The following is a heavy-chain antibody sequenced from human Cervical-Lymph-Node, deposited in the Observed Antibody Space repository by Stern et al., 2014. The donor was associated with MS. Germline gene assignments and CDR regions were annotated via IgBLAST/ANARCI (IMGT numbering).Heavy chain of an antibody. CDR3: ARGVWFDP. CDR2: VYTSGST. Sequence: QVQLQESGPGLVKPSQTLSLTCTVSGGSISSGSYYWSWIRQPAGKGLEWIGRVYTSGSTHYNPSLKSRVSISVDTSKNQFSLKLSSLTAADTAVYYCARGVWFDPWGRGTLVTVSS. CDR1: GGSISSGSYY. D-gene: IGHD2-8*01. V-gene: IGHV4-61*02. J-gene: IGHJ5*02.